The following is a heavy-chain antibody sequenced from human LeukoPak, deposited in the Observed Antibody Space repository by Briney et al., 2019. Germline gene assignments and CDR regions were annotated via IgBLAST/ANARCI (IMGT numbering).Heavy chain of an antibody. CDR2: IYTSGST. D-gene: IGHD7-27*01. J-gene: IGHJ4*02. CDR1: GGSISSGSYY. CDR3: ARVPITGDIFDY. Sequence: SETLSLTCTVSGGSISSGSYYWSWIRQPAGKGLEWIGRIYTSGSTNFNPSLKSRVTISVDTSKNQFSLKLSSVTAADTAVYYCARVPITGDIFDYWGQGTLVTVSS. V-gene: IGHV4-61*02.